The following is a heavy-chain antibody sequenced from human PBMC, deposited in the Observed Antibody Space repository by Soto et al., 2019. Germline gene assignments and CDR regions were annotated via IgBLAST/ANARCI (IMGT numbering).Heavy chain of an antibody. CDR1: GGSFSGYY. V-gene: IGHV4-34*01. CDR2: INHSGST. J-gene: IGHJ4*02. D-gene: IGHD2-8*02. Sequence: QVQLQQWGAGLLKPSETLSLTCAVYGGSFSGYYWTWIRQPPGTGLEWIGEINHSGSTNYNPSLKSRVTISVSTSKTQFSLKLTSVTAADTAVYPCAKDKITGLFDYWGQGTLVTVSS. CDR3: AKDKITGLFDY.